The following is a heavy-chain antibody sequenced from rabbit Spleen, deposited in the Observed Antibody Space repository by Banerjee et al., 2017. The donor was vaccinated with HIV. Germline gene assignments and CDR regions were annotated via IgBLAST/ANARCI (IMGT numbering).Heavy chain of an antibody. J-gene: IGHJ4*01. Sequence: QEQLVESGGGLVQPEGSLTLTCTASGFSFNSYWICWVRQAPGKGLEWVGCIYTGDGNTYYASWAKGRFTISKTSSTTVDLKVTSLTAADTATYFCARRGDGGDGYASKLWGPGTLVTVS. CDR2: IYTGDGNT. D-gene: IGHD6-1*01. CDR3: ARRGDGGDGYASKL. V-gene: IGHV1S45*01. CDR1: GFSFNSYW.